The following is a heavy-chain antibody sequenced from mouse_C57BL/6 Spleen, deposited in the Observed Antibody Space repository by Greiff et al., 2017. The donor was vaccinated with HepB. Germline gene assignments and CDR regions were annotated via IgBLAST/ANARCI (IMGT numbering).Heavy chain of an antibody. J-gene: IGHJ2*01. CDR1: GYTFTDYY. CDR2: INPNNGGT. Sequence: VQLQQSGPELVKPGASVKISCKASGYTFTDYYMNWVKQSHGKSLEWIGEINPNNGGTSYNQKFKGKATLTVDKSSSTAYMELRSLTSEDSAVYYCARSGFLRSDYWGQGTTLTVSS. CDR3: ARSGFLRSDY. V-gene: IGHV1-26*01. D-gene: IGHD1-1*01.